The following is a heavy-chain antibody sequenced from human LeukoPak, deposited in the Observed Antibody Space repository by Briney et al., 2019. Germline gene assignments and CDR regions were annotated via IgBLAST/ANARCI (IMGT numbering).Heavy chain of an antibody. CDR1: GGTFSSYA. Sequence: SVKVSCKASGGTFSSYAISWVRQAPGQGLEWMGGIIPIFGTANYAQKFQGRVTITTDESTSTAYMELSSLRSEDAAVYYCAIAIEVEMATISAFDIWGQGTMVTVSS. V-gene: IGHV1-69*05. CDR3: AIAIEVEMATISAFDI. CDR2: IIPIFGTA. D-gene: IGHD5-24*01. J-gene: IGHJ3*02.